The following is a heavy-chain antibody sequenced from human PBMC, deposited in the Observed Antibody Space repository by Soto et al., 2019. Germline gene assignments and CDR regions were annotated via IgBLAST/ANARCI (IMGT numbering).Heavy chain of an antibody. CDR3: SRRDVFDL. J-gene: IGHJ3*01. CDR2: INSDGDVR. Sequence: HPVGSLRLSCKVSGFTLSTSGMNWVRQAPGKGLEWVSYINSDGDVRHYADSVKGRFTVSRDNDKNLVYLQMNNVGAADTAVYFCSRRDVFDLWGQGATVTVSS. CDR1: GFTLSTSG. V-gene: IGHV3-48*01.